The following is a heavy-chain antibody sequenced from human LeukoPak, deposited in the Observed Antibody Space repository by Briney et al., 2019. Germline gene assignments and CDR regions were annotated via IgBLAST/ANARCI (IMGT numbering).Heavy chain of an antibody. CDR2: IYYSGST. CDR3: ARGLARLKVPYGSVLWRY. D-gene: IGHD3-10*01. V-gene: IGHV4-31*03. Sequence: SETLSLTCTVSGGSISSGGYYWSWIRQHPGKGLEWIGYIYYSGSTNYNPSLKSRVTISVDTSKNQFSLKLSSVAAADTAVYYCARGLARLKVPYGSVLWRYWGQGTLVTVSS. J-gene: IGHJ4*02. CDR1: GGSISSGGYY.